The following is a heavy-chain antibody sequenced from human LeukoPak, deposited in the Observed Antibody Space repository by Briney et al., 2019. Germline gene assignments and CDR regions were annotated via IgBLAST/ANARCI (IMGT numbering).Heavy chain of an antibody. CDR1: GGTFRSYA. D-gene: IGHD4-17*01. Sequence: VASVKVSCKASGGTFRSYAINWVRQAPGKGLEWMGGIIPMINTPKYGQRFQGRVTITADDSSSTGYMEVSSLRSEDTAVYFCAIFQGTYGDNDNDFWGQGTLVTVSS. V-gene: IGHV1-69*13. CDR3: AIFQGTYGDNDNDF. J-gene: IGHJ4*02. CDR2: IIPMINTP.